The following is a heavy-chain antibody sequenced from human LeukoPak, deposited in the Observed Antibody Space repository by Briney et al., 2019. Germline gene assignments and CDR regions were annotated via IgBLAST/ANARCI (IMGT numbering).Heavy chain of an antibody. V-gene: IGHV3-33*01. CDR1: GFTFSSYG. CDR3: ARDRRPSVYIGLDV. J-gene: IGHJ6*02. D-gene: IGHD2-8*01. CDR2: IWYDGSNK. Sequence: GGSLRLSCAASGFTFSSYGMHWVRQAPGKGLEWVAVIWYDGSNKYYADSVKGRFTISRDNSKNTLYLQMNSLRAEDTAVYYCARDRRPSVYIGLDVWGQGTTVTVSS.